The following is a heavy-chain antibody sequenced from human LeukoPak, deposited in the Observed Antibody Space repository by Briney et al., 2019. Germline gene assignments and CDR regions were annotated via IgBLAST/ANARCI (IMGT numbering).Heavy chain of an antibody. J-gene: IGHJ6*02. Sequence: PSETLSLTCAVYGGSFSGYYWKWIRQPPVKGLEWIGEINGSGSTNYNPSLKSRVTISLDTSKNQFSLKVTSVTAADTAVYYCARRQTGSRYGMDVWGQGTTVTVSS. CDR2: INGSGST. D-gene: IGHD3-9*01. V-gene: IGHV4-34*01. CDR3: ARRQTGSRYGMDV. CDR1: GGSFSGYY.